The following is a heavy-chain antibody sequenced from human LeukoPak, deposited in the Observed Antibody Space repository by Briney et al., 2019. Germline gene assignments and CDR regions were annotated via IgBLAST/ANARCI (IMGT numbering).Heavy chain of an antibody. Sequence: SETLSLTCAVYGGSFSGYYWSWIRQPPGKGLEWIGEINHSGSTNYNPSLKSRVTISVDTSKNQFSLKLSSVTAADTAVHYCARGGSYFRRWFDHWGQGTLVTVSS. CDR3: ARGGSYFRRWFDH. CDR1: GGSFSGYY. D-gene: IGHD3-10*02. CDR2: INHSGST. V-gene: IGHV4-34*01. J-gene: IGHJ5*02.